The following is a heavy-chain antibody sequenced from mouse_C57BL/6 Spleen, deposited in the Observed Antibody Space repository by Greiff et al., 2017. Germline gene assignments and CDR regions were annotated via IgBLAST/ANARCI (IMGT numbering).Heavy chain of an antibody. CDR3: ARYTYYGSSHIDY. J-gene: IGHJ2*01. Sequence: EVQVVESGGGLVQPGGSLSLSCAASGFTFTDYYMSWVRQPPGKALEWLGFIRNKANGYTTEYSASVKGRFTISRDNSQSILYLQMKALRAEDSATYYCARYTYYGSSHIDYWGQGTTLTVSS. CDR2: IRNKANGYTT. CDR1: GFTFTDYY. V-gene: IGHV7-3*01. D-gene: IGHD1-1*01.